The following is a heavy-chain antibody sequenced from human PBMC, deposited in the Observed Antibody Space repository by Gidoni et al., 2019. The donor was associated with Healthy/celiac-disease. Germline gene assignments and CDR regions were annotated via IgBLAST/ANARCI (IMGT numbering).Heavy chain of an antibody. CDR2: IFSNAEK. J-gene: IGHJ4*02. D-gene: IGHD3-3*01. Sequence: QVTLKESGPVLVKPTATLTLPCTVSGFSLSNARMGVRWIRQPPGKVLERLAHIFSNAEKSYSTSLKSRLTISKDTSKSQVGLTMTNMDPVDTATYYCARIFPNYDFWSGSMALYYFDYWGQGTLVTVSS. CDR1: GFSLSNARMG. V-gene: IGHV2-26*01. CDR3: ARIFPNYDFWSGSMALYYFDY.